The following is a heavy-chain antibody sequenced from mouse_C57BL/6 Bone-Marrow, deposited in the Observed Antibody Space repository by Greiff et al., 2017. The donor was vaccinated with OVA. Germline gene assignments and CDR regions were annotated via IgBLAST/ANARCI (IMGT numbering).Heavy chain of an antibody. CDR1: GFTFSSYG. CDR2: ISSGGSYT. D-gene: IGHD4-1*02. V-gene: IGHV5-6*01. J-gene: IGHJ3*01. Sequence: DVQLVESGGDLVKPGGSLKLSCAASGFTFSSYGMSWVRQTPDKRLEWVATISSGGSYTYYPDSVKGRFTISRDNAKNTLYLQMSSLKSEDTAMYYCARGQLGAYWGQGTLVTVSA. CDR3: ARGQLGAY.